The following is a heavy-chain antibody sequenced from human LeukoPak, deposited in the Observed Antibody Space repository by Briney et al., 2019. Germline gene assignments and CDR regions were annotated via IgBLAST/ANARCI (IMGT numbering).Heavy chain of an antibody. V-gene: IGHV3-30*02. CDR3: AKDGPLNPTDLFSYYYYMDV. J-gene: IGHJ6*03. Sequence: PGGSLRLSCAASGFTFSSYGMHWVRQAPGKGLEWVAFIRDDGSNKYYADSGEGRFAISRDNSKNTLYLQMNSLRAEDTAVYYCAKDGPLNPTDLFSYYYYMDVWGKGTTVTISS. CDR2: IRDDGSNK. CDR1: GFTFSSYG.